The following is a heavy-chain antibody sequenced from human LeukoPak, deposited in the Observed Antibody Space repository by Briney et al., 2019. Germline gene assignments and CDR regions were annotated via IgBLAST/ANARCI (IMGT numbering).Heavy chain of an antibody. CDR3: ARDQIAARPEDYYGMDV. CDR2: TNPNSGGT. Sequence: ASVKVPCKDSGYTFTGYYMHWVRQAPGQGLEWMGWTNPNSGGTNYAQKLQGRVTMTTDTSTSTAYMELRSLRSDDTAVYYCARDQIAARPEDYYGMDVWGQGTTVTVSS. D-gene: IGHD6-6*01. CDR1: GYTFTGYY. V-gene: IGHV1-2*02. J-gene: IGHJ6*02.